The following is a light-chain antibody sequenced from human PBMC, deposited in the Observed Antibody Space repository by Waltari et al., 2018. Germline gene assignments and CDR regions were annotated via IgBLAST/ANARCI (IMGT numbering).Light chain of an antibody. Sequence: IQMTQSPSSLAASVGDRVTITCRASQRISKFLAWFRQKPGKAPESLIYGASSLQSGVPSRFSGSGSGTDFTLTISSLQPEDFASYYCQQYKTFPLTFGGGTKVEIK. V-gene: IGKV1-16*01. CDR2: GAS. J-gene: IGKJ4*01. CDR3: QQYKTFPLT. CDR1: QRISKF.